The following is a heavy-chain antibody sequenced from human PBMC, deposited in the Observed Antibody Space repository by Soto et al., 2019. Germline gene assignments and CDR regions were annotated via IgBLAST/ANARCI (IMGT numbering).Heavy chain of an antibody. V-gene: IGHV1-18*01. Sequence: ASVKVSCKASGYTFTSYGISWVRQAPGQGLEWMGWISAYNGDTNYAQKLQGRVTMTTDTSTSTAYMELRSLRSDDTAVYYCARRLNTRIAARYFYYYGMDVWGQGTTVTVSS. CDR3: ARRLNTRIAARYFYYYGMDV. D-gene: IGHD6-6*01. CDR1: GYTFTSYG. J-gene: IGHJ6*02. CDR2: ISAYNGDT.